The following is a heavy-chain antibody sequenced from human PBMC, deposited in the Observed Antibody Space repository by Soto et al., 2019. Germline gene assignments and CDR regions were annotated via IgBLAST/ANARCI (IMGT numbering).Heavy chain of an antibody. CDR3: ARACRLWFGELRHNWFDP. CDR1: GGSVSSGSYY. Sequence: LSLTCTVAGGSVSSGSYYWSWIRQPPGKGLEWIGYIYYSGSTNYNPSLKSRVTISVDTSKNQFSLKLSSVTAADTAVYYCARACRLWFGELRHNWFDPWGQGTLVTVSS. J-gene: IGHJ5*02. CDR2: IYYSGST. V-gene: IGHV4-61*01. D-gene: IGHD3-10*01.